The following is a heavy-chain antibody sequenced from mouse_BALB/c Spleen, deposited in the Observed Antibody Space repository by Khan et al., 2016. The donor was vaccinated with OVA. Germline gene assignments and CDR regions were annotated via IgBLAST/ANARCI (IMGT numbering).Heavy chain of an antibody. CDR3: ARRGDGYYGAMDY. V-gene: IGHV3-2*02. CDR1: GYSITSDYA. Sequence: VQLKESGPGLVKPSQSLSLTCTVTGYSITSDYAWNWIRQFPGNKLEWMGYISYSGSTSSNPSLKSRISITRDTSKNQFFLQLNSGTTEDIATYYCARRGDGYYGAMDYWGQGTSVTVSS. D-gene: IGHD2-3*01. J-gene: IGHJ4*01. CDR2: ISYSGST.